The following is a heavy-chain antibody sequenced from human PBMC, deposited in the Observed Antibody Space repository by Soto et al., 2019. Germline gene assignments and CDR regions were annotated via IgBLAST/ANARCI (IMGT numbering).Heavy chain of an antibody. V-gene: IGHV3-64D*06. D-gene: IGHD3-22*01. CDR3: VKGEYYYDSSGYSPLDY. J-gene: IGHJ4*02. CDR2: ISTNGGST. CDR1: GDTFSISA. Sequence: LGCSSSGDTFSISAVDGVFQTPGKGLEYVSSISTNGGSTHYADSVKGRFTISRDNSKNTQYLQMSSLRADDTAVYYCVKGEYYYDSSGYSPLDYWGQGTLVTVSS.